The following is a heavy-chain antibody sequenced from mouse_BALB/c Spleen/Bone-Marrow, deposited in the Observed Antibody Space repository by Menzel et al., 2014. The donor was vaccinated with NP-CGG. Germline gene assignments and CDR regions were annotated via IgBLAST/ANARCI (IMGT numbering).Heavy chain of an antibody. CDR1: GFTFTDYY. J-gene: IGHJ1*01. V-gene: IGHV7-3*02. CDR2: IRNEANGYTT. Sequence: EVQLVESGGGLVQPGGSLRLSCATSGFTFTDYYMTWVRQPSGKALEWLSFIRNEANGYTTEYSASVKGRFTISRDNSQSIPCLQMNTLRPEDSATYYCARDNGSSPSYWFFNVWGAGTTVTVSS. D-gene: IGHD1-1*01. CDR3: ARDNGSSPSYWFFNV.